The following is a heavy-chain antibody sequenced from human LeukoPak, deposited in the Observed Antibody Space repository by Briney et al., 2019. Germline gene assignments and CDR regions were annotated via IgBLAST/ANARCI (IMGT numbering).Heavy chain of an antibody. J-gene: IGHJ4*02. CDR2: ISAYNGNT. V-gene: IGHV1-18*01. CDR3: ARTNYYDSSGYWDY. CDR1: GYTFTSYG. Sequence: GASVKVSCKASGYTFTSYGISWVRQAPGQGLEWMGWISAYNGNTNYAQKLQGRVTMTTDTSTSTAYMELRSLRSDDTAVYYCARTNYYDSSGYWDYWGQGTLVTVSS. D-gene: IGHD3-22*01.